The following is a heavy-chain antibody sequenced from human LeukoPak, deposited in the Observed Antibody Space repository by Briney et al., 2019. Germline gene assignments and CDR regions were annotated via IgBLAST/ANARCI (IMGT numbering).Heavy chain of an antibody. CDR3: AKDQRWESPHYLDS. V-gene: IGHV3-23*01. CDR1: GLTLAGLR. D-gene: IGHD1-26*01. Sequence: PGGSLSLSCPASGLTLAGLRWIWVGRVPGRGLDGVSVISASGGSTYYADSVRGRFTISRDISKNTLYVQMNSLRDEDTAVYYCAKDQRWESPHYLDSWGQGTLVTVSS. CDR2: ISASGGST. J-gene: IGHJ4*02.